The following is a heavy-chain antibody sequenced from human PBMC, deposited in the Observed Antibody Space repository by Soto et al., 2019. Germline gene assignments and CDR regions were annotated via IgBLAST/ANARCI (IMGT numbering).Heavy chain of an antibody. CDR2: INAGNGNT. D-gene: IGHD6-13*01. CDR3: ARPHFSSSYYFDY. CDR1: GYTFTSDA. Sequence: QVQLVQSGAEVKKPGASVKVSCKASGYTFTSDAMHWVRQAPGQRLEWMGWINAGNGNTKYSQKFQGRVTITRDTSASTAYMELSSLRSEDTAVYYCARPHFSSSYYFDYWGQGTLVTVSS. V-gene: IGHV1-3*01. J-gene: IGHJ4*02.